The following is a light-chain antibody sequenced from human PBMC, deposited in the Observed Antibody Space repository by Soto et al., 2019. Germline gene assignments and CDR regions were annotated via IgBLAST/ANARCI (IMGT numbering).Light chain of an antibody. CDR3: QQRSNWPRT. V-gene: IGKV3-11*01. Sequence: EIVLTQSPATVSLCPGERATRSCRASQSVSSYLAWYQQKPGQAPRLLIYDASNRDTGIPARFSGSGSGTDFTLTISSLEPEDFAVYYCQQRSNWPRTFGQGTKVDIK. CDR1: QSVSSY. J-gene: IGKJ1*01. CDR2: DAS.